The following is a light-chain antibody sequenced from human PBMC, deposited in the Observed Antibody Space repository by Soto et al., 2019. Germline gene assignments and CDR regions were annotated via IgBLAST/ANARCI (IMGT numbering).Light chain of an antibody. CDR1: SSSIGSNS. Sequence: QSVLTQPHSASGTPGQRVTISCSGSSSSIGSNSVYWYQHLPGTAPQLLIYYNSQRPSGVPDRFSGSKSGTSASLAISGLRSEDEADYYCATWDDSLSGYVFGTGTKVTVL. CDR2: YNS. J-gene: IGLJ1*01. CDR3: ATWDDSLSGYV. V-gene: IGLV1-47*02.